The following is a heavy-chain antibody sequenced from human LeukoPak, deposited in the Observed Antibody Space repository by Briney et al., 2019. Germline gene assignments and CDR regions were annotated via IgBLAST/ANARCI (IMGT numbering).Heavy chain of an antibody. D-gene: IGHD5-24*01. V-gene: IGHV1-69*04. J-gene: IGHJ5*02. Sequence: ASVKVSCKASGGTFSSYAISWVQQAPGQGLEWMGRIIPILGIANYAQKFQGRVTITADKSTSTAYMELSSLRSEDTAVYYCARDLRDGYNFWFDPWGQGTLVTVSS. CDR1: GGTFSSYA. CDR3: ARDLRDGYNFWFDP. CDR2: IIPILGIA.